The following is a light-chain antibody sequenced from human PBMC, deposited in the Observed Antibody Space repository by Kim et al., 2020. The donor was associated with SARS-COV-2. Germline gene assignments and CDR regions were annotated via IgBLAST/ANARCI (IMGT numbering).Light chain of an antibody. CDR2: GKN. CDR3: NSRDSSGNHHWV. J-gene: IGLJ3*02. Sequence: SSELTQDPAVSVALGQTVRITCKGDSLRSYYASWYQQKPGQAPVLVIYGKNNRPSGIPYRFSGSSSGNTASLTITGAQAEDEADYYCNSRDSSGNHHWVF. CDR1: SLRSYY. V-gene: IGLV3-19*01.